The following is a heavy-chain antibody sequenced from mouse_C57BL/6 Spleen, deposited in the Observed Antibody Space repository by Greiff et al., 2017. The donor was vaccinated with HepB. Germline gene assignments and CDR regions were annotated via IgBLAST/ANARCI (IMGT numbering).Heavy chain of an antibody. CDR3: ARGDYDYDYAMDD. V-gene: IGHV1-72*01. D-gene: IGHD2-4*01. CDR2: IDPNSGGT. J-gene: IGHJ4*01. CDR1: GYTFTSYW. Sequence: QVQLKQPGAELVKPGASVKLSCKASGYTFTSYWMHWVKQRPGRGLEWLGRIDPNSGGTKYNEKVKSKATLTVDKPSSTAYMQLSSLTSEDSAVYYCARGDYDYDYAMDDWGQGTSVTVSS.